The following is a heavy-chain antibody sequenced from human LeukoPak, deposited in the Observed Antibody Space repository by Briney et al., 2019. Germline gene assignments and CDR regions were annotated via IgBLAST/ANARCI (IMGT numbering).Heavy chain of an antibody. D-gene: IGHD6-6*01. V-gene: IGHV3-23*01. CDR1: GFTFSSYV. Sequence: PGGSLRLSCAASGFTFSSYVMSWVRQAPGKGLEWVSLIRGNDGSTYYADSVKGRFTISRDNSKNTLYLQMSSLRADDTAVYYCARDQVPRVLVSGEQLGLPDYWGQGTLVTVSS. CDR3: ARDQVPRVLVSGEQLGLPDY. CDR2: IRGNDGST. J-gene: IGHJ4*02.